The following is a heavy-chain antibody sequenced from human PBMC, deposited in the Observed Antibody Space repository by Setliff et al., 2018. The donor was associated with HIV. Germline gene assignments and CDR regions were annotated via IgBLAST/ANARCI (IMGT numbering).Heavy chain of an antibody. CDR2: IYNSGST. CDR3: ARGDYPLSTVATIKGVVWFDP. V-gene: IGHV4-59*11. CDR1: GGSISSHH. D-gene: IGHD5-12*01. Sequence: PSETLSLTCSVSGGSISSHHWSWIRQPPGKGLEWIGSIYNSGSTNYNPSLTSRVTISVDTSKHQFSLKLSSVTAADTAVYYCARGDYPLSTVATIKGVVWFDPGAREPWSPSPQ. J-gene: IGHJ5*02.